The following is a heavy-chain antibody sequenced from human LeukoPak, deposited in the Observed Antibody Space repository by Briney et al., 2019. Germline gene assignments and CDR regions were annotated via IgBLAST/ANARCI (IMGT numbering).Heavy chain of an antibody. CDR1: GFTFSTYT. CDR3: ATYRQVLLPFES. D-gene: IGHD2-8*02. V-gene: IGHV3-48*01. CDR2: ISSDSTTK. Sequence: PGGSLRLSCAASGFTFSTYTMNWVRQTPGKGLEWVSYISSDSTTKYYADSVRGRFTISRDNSKSTLSLQMNSLRAEDTAIYYCATYRQVLLPFESWGQGTLVTVSS. J-gene: IGHJ4*02.